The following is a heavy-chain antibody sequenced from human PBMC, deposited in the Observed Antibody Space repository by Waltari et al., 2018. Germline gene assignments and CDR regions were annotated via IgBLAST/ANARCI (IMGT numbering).Heavy chain of an antibody. D-gene: IGHD3-22*01. Sequence: QLQLQESGPGLVKPSETLSLTCTVSGGSISSSSYYLGWIRQPPGTGPEWIGSIYYSWSTYYNPSLKSRVTISVDTSKNQFSLKLSSVTAADTAVYYCARLDYYDSSGYYYLYYFDYWGQGTLVTVSS. CDR3: ARLDYYDSSGYYYLYYFDY. CDR2: IYYSWST. CDR1: GGSISSSSYY. J-gene: IGHJ4*02. V-gene: IGHV4-39*01.